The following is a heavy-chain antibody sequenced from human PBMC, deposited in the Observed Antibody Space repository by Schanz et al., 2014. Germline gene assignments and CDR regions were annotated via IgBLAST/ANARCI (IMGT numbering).Heavy chain of an antibody. CDR2: INQDASEK. CDR3: ARADFWTGYASLDYYYGMDV. D-gene: IGHD3-3*01. J-gene: IGHJ6*02. V-gene: IGHV3-7*01. Sequence: EVQLVESGGGLVQPGGSLRLSCAVSGSTFSNYWMTWVRQAPGKGLEWVANINQDASEKYYVDSVKGRFTVSRDNAKNSLFLQMNSLRAEDTAVYYYARADFWTGYASLDYYYGMDVWGQGTTVTVSS. CDR1: GSTFSNYW.